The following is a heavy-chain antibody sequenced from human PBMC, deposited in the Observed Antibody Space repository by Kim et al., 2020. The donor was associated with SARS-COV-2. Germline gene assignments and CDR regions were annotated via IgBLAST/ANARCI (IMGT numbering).Heavy chain of an antibody. Sequence: SETLSLTCAVSGGSISSSNWWSWVRQPPGKGLEWIGEIYHSGSTNYNPSLKSRVTISVDKSKNQFSLKLSSVTAADTAVYYCARQWVDTAMVTESYYYYYGMDVWGQGTTVTVSS. V-gene: IGHV4-4*02. CDR3: ARQWVDTAMVTESYYYYYGMDV. D-gene: IGHD5-18*01. CDR1: GGSISSSNW. CDR2: IYHSGST. J-gene: IGHJ6*02.